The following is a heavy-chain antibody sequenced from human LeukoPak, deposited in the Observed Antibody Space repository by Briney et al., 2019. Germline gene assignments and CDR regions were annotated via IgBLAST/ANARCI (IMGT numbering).Heavy chain of an antibody. Sequence: GGSLRLSCAASGFTFSSYWMHWVRQAPGKGLVWVSRINTDGSTTTYADSMKGRFTISRDNAKNTLYLQMNSLRAEDTAVYYCARGYSSSPSYWGQGTLVTVSS. D-gene: IGHD6-13*01. CDR1: GFTFSSYW. CDR2: INTDGSTT. V-gene: IGHV3-74*01. J-gene: IGHJ4*02. CDR3: ARGYSSSPSY.